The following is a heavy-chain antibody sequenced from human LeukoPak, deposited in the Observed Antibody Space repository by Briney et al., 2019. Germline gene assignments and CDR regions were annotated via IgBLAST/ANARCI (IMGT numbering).Heavy chain of an antibody. V-gene: IGHV4-61*02. Sequence: ASETLSLTCTVSGGSISSGSYYWSWIRQPAGKGLEWIGRIYTSGSTNYNPSLKSRVTISVDTSKNQFSLKLSSVTAADTAVYYCARRLRPNWFDPWGQGTLVTVSS. J-gene: IGHJ5*02. CDR3: ARRLRPNWFDP. CDR2: IYTSGST. D-gene: IGHD4-17*01. CDR1: GGSISSGSYY.